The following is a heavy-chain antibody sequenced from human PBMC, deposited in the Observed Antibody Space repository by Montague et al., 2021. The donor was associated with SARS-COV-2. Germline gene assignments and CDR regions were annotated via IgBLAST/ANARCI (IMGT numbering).Heavy chain of an antibody. CDR3: ARMRIAAAGSPFDI. V-gene: IGHV2-5*02. Sequence: PAPVKPTQTLTLTCTFSGFSLSTSGVGVGWIRQPPGKALEWLALIYWDDDKRYSPSLKSRLTITKDTSKNQVVLTMTNMDPVDTATYYCARMRIAAAGSPFDIWGQGTMVTVSS. CDR1: GFSLSTSGVG. CDR2: IYWDDDK. D-gene: IGHD6-13*01. J-gene: IGHJ3*02.